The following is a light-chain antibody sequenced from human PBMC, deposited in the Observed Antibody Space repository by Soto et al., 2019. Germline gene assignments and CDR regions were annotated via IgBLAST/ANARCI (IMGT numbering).Light chain of an antibody. Sequence: QSVLTQPPSVSGAPGQRVTIYCTGSSSNIGAGYDVHWYQQLPGTAPKLLIYGNSNRPSGVPDRFSGSKSGTSASLAITGVQAEDEADYYCQSYDSSLSGSVFGGGTKLTVL. V-gene: IGLV1-40*01. CDR3: QSYDSSLSGSV. CDR2: GNS. CDR1: SSNIGAGYD. J-gene: IGLJ2*01.